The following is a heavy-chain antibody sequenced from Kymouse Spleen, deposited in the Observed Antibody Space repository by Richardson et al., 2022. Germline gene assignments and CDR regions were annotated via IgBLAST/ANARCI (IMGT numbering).Heavy chain of an antibody. V-gene: IGHV3-13*01. CDR3: ARGYSNYVNFDL. CDR1: GFTFSSYD. J-gene: IGHJ2*01. D-gene: IGHD4-11,IGHD4-11*01. Sequence: EVQLVESGGGLVQPGGSLRLSCAASGFTFSSYDMHWVRQATGKGLEWVSAIGTAGDTYYPGSVKGRFTISRENAKNSLYLQMNSLRAGDTAVYYCARGYSNYVNFDLWGRGTLVTVSS. CDR2: IGTAGDT.